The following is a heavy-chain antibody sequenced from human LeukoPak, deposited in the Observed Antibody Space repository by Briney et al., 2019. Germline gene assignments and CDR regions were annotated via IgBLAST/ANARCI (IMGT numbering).Heavy chain of an antibody. Sequence: GGSLRLSCAASGFTFSSYWMSWVRQAPGKGLEWVANIKHDGSEKYYVDSVKGRSTISRDNAKNSLYLQMNSLRAEDTAVYYCAREGTYYEYVWGSSPGGQGILVTVSS. V-gene: IGHV3-7*01. CDR1: GFTFSSYW. CDR2: IKHDGSEK. J-gene: IGHJ4*02. CDR3: AREGTYYEYVWGSSP. D-gene: IGHD3-16*01.